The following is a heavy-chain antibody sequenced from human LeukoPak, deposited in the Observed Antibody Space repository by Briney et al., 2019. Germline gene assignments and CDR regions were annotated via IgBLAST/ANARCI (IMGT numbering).Heavy chain of an antibody. V-gene: IGHV1-2*02. CDR2: INPRNGDT. D-gene: IGHD3-3*01. J-gene: IGHJ4*02. CDR3: ARDITIFGVVIGRLDY. Sequence: GASVKVSCKASGYPFTGYYVHWVRQAPGHGLEWMGWINPRNGDTHSAQKFQGRVSMTGDTSITTAYMELSSLTSGDTAVYYCARDITIFGVVIGRLDYWGQGTLVTVSS. CDR1: GYPFTGYY.